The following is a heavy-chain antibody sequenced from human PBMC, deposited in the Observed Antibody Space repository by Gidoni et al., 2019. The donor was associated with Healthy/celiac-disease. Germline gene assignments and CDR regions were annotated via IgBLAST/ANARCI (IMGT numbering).Heavy chain of an antibody. CDR1: CVSIGTPNW. V-gene: IGHV4-4*02. CDR2: IYHSGGT. CDR3: ARYGTINYDYYGTDV. D-gene: IGHD1-1*01. Sequence: QVRLQDSGPGRVKPSGTLSLTCAVSCVSIGTPNWWTWVRQPPGKALEWIAEIYHSGGTNFNPSLRSRVSLSVDKSKNQFSLKLTSVTAADTAVYYCARYGTINYDYYGTDVWGQGTTVTVSS. J-gene: IGHJ6*02.